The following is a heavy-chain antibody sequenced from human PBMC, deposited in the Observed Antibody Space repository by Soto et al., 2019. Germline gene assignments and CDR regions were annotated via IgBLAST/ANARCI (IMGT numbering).Heavy chain of an antibody. D-gene: IGHD2-8*01. CDR3: AREIMILTNDWYIDL. CDR1: GGSISGGVHS. J-gene: IGHJ2*01. CDR2: IFDSGST. Sequence: SETLSLTCTVSGGSISGGVHSWSWIRQPPGKGLEWIGHIFDSGSTYYNPSLKSRLTISVDTSKNQFSLRLSSVTAADTAVYYCAREIMILTNDWYIDLWGRGILVTVSS. V-gene: IGHV4-30-4*01.